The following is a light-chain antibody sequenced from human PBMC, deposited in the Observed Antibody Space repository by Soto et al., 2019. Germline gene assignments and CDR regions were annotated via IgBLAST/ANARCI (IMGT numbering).Light chain of an antibody. V-gene: IGLV2-14*01. CDR1: SSDIGGYNY. J-gene: IGLJ1*01. CDR3: TSYTSSSTNYV. Sequence: QSALTQPASVSGYPGQSIAISCTGTSSDIGGYNYVSWYQHHPGKAPRLMIYEVSNRPSGVSNRFSGSKSGNTASLTISGLQAEDEADYYCTSYTSSSTNYVFGTGTKLTVL. CDR2: EVS.